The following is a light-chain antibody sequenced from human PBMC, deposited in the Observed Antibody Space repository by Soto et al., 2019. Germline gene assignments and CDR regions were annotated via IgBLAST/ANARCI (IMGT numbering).Light chain of an antibody. J-gene: IGKJ1*01. CDR2: GAS. CDR1: QSVSSN. V-gene: IGKV3-15*01. Sequence: EIVMTQSPATLSVSPGETATLSCWASQSVSSNLAWYQQKPGQAPRLLIYGASTRATDIPARFSGSGSGTAFTLTISSLQSEDFAVYYCHQYNNFWTFGQGTKVEIK. CDR3: HQYNNFWT.